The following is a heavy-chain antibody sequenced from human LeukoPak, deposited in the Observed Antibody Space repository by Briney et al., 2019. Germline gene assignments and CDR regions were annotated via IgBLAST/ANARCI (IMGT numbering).Heavy chain of an antibody. CDR1: GESFANYY. Sequence: PSETLSLTCAVYGESFANYYWTWVRQPPGKALEWIGEVNHSGSTNYNPSLKSRVTLSVDTSKNQFSVKVTPVPAADTAVYYCARAGWFGEFYGPLDYWGQGSFVTVS. CDR2: VNHSGST. V-gene: IGHV4-34*01. D-gene: IGHD3-10*01. CDR3: ARAGWFGEFYGPLDY. J-gene: IGHJ4*02.